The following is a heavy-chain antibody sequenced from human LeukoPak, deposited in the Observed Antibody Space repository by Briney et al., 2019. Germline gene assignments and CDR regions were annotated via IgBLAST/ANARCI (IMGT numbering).Heavy chain of an antibody. CDR2: ISGSAGYT. CDR3: AKSMGITAAGSHFDY. Sequence: GGSLRLSCAASGFTFSSYAMNWVRQAPGKGLEWVSGISGSAGYTYYADSVKGRFTISRDNSKNTLYLQMNSLRAEDTAVYYCAKSMGITAAGSHFDYWGQGTLVTVSS. CDR1: GFTFSSYA. V-gene: IGHV3-23*01. J-gene: IGHJ4*02. D-gene: IGHD6-13*01.